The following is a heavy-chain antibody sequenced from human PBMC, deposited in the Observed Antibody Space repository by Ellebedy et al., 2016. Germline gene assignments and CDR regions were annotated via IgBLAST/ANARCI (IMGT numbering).Heavy chain of an antibody. J-gene: IGHJ4*02. Sequence: SETLSLTCTVSGGSISGYYWSWVRQPPGRGLVWIGYINYSGSTNSNPSLKSRVTISLDTSKNQFSLKLNSVTAADTAVHYCAGDYGAYFDYWGQGTLVTVSS. V-gene: IGHV4-59*08. D-gene: IGHD4-17*01. CDR2: INYSGST. CDR1: GGSISGYY. CDR3: AGDYGAYFDY.